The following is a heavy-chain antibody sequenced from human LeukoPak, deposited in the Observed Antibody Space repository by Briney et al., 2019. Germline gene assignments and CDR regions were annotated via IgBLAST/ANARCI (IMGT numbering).Heavy chain of an antibody. J-gene: IGHJ4*01. CDR2: IRYDGSNK. Sequence: GGSLRLSCAASGFTFSSYGMHWVRQAPGKGLEWVAFIRYDGSNKYYADSVKGRFTISRDNSKNTLYLQMNSLRAEDTAVYYCAKVVEYSSSGDYWGQGTLVTVSS. CDR1: GFTFSSYG. V-gene: IGHV3-30*02. D-gene: IGHD6-6*01. CDR3: AKVVEYSSSGDY.